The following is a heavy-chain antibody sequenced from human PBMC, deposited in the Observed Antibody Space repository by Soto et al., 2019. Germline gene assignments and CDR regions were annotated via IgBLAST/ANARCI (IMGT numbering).Heavy chain of an antibody. D-gene: IGHD3-9*01. CDR1: GYNFTRHW. CDR2: IDPSDSYT. J-gene: IGHJ4*02. CDR3: ARHDPLFDLLTGPLDS. Sequence: EVQLVQSGADVKRPGESLKISCKGGGYNFTRHWISWVRQMPGRGLEWIGRIDPSDSYTNYSPSFEGHVTISTDKSINTAYLQWNSLKASDTAIYYCARHDPLFDLLTGPLDSWGRGTLVTVSS. V-gene: IGHV5-10-1*03.